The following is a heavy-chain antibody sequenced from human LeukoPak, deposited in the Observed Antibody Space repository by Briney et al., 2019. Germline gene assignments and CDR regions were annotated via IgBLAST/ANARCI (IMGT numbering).Heavy chain of an antibody. D-gene: IGHD6-13*01. J-gene: IGHJ3*02. Sequence: PSETLSLTCAVYGGSFSGYYWSWIRQPPGKGLEWIGEINHSGSTNYNPSLKSRVTISVDTSKNQLSLKLSSVTAADTAVYYCARLKQLDDAFDIWGQGTMVTVSS. CDR1: GGSFSGYY. CDR2: INHSGST. V-gene: IGHV4-34*01. CDR3: ARLKQLDDAFDI.